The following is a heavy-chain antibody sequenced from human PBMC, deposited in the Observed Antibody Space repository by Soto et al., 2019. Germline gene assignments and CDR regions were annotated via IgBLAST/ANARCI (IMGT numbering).Heavy chain of an antibody. Sequence: GESLMISCKGSGYSFTSYWIGWVRQMPGKGLEWMGIIYPGDSDTRYSPSFQGQVTISADKSISTAYLQWSSLKASDTAMYYCARVDYSNADYYYYYGMDVWGQGTTVTSP. J-gene: IGHJ6*02. CDR1: GYSFTSYW. V-gene: IGHV5-51*01. CDR2: IYPGDSDT. CDR3: ARVDYSNADYYYYYGMDV. D-gene: IGHD4-4*01.